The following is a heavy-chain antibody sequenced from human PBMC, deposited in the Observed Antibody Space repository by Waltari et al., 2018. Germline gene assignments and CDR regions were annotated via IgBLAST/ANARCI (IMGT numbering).Heavy chain of an antibody. CDR2: IYHRGTT. CDR3: ARDRSWYEVFVY. CDR1: GGSISNDLYY. J-gene: IGHJ4*02. Sequence: QLQLQESGPGLVKSSETLSLTCTVSGGSISNDLYYWGWIRQSPGRGLEWIGSIYHRGTTDYKPSLQSRVTISVATSTNQFSRKLTSVTSADTAVYYCARDRSWYEVFVYWGQGTLVTVSS. D-gene: IGHD6-13*01. V-gene: IGHV4-39*07.